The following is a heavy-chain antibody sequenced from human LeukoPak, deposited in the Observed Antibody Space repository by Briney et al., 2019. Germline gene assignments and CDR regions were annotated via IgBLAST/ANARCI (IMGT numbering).Heavy chain of an antibody. J-gene: IGHJ1*01. Sequence: SETLSLTCTVSGGSISSSSYYWGWIRQPPGKGLEWIGSIYYSGSTYYNPSLKSRVTISVDTSKNQFSLKLSSVTAADTAVYYCARVEGGGDYEIGYFQHWGQGTLVTVSS. V-gene: IGHV4-39*07. CDR3: ARVEGGGDYEIGYFQH. D-gene: IGHD2-21*02. CDR2: IYYSGST. CDR1: GGSISSSSYY.